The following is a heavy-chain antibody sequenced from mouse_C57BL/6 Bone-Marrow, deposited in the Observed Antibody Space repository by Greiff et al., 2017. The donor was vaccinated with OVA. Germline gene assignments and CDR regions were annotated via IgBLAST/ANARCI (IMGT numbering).Heavy chain of an antibody. V-gene: IGHV1-61*01. J-gene: IGHJ2*01. CDR3: ARWGYDYDDY. D-gene: IGHD2-4*01. CDR1: GYTFTSYW. Sequence: VQLQQPGAELVRPGSSVKLSCKASGYTFTSYWMAWVKQRPGQGLEWIGNIYPSDSETHYNQKFKDKATLTVDKSSSTAYMQLSSLTSEDSAVYYCARWGYDYDDYWGQGTTLTVSS. CDR2: IYPSDSET.